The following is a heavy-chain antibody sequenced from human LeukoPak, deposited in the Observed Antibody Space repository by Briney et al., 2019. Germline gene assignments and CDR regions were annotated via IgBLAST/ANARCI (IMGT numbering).Heavy chain of an antibody. CDR2: IYHSGST. V-gene: IGHV4-4*02. CDR3: ARVGWDGDYVFDY. J-gene: IGHJ4*02. CDR1: GGSISSSNW. D-gene: IGHD4-17*01. Sequence: PSETLSLTCAVSGGSISSSNWWSWLRQPPGKGLEWIGEIYHSGSTNYNPSLRSRVTISVDKSKNQFSLKLNSVTVADTAVYYCARVGWDGDYVFDYWGQGTLVTVSS.